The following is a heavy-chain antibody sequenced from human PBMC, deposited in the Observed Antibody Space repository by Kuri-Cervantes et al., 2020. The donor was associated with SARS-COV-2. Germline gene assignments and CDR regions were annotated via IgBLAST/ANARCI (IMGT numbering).Heavy chain of an antibody. D-gene: IGHD3-9*01. CDR1: GFLFSASA. Sequence: GESLKISCEVSGFLFSASAIHWVRQASGKGLEWVGRVRGKANNYATAYAASVKGRFTISRDNAKNSLYLQMNSLRAEDTAVYYCARDLLRQFDWLSSDAFDIWGQGTMVTVSS. J-gene: IGHJ3*02. CDR3: ARDLLRQFDWLSSDAFDI. V-gene: IGHV3-73*01. CDR2: VRGKANNYAT.